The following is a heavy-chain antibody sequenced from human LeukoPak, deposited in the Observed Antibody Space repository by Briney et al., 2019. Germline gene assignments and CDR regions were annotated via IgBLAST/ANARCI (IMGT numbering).Heavy chain of an antibody. D-gene: IGHD5/OR15-5a*01. V-gene: IGHV1-2*02. CDR2: VNPNSGGR. J-gene: IGHJ4*02. Sequence: ASVKVSCKTTGYTVTVYYMHWLRQAPGQGREWVGGVNPNSGGRDNAQKLQGRVTMTTGTSISTVYIALSRLRPDETAVYYCVRDNARVTDYWGLGTPVTVSS. CDR3: VRDNARVTDY. CDR1: GYTVTVYY.